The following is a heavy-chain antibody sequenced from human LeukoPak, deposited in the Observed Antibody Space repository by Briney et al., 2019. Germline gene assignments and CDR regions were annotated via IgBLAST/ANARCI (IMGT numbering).Heavy chain of an antibody. J-gene: IGHJ4*02. Sequence: GGSLRLSCAASGFTFSSYGMHWVRQAPGKGLEWVAVIWYDGSKKYYADSVKGRFTISRDNSKNTLYLQMNSLRAEDTAVYYCARRDGDNDRGFDYWGQGTLVTVSS. CDR3: ARRDGDNDRGFDY. CDR1: GFTFSSYG. V-gene: IGHV3-33*01. D-gene: IGHD4-17*01. CDR2: IWYDGSKK.